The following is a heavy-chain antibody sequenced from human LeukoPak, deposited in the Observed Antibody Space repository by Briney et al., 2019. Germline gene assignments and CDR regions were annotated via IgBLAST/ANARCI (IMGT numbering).Heavy chain of an antibody. V-gene: IGHV3-21*01. CDR1: GFTFSSYS. Sequence: GGSLRLSCAASGFTFSSYSMNWVRQAPGKGLEWVSSISSSSSYIYYAGSVKGRFTISRDNAKNSLYLQMNSLRAEDTAVYYCARDEMDDYVWGSYRRIDYWGQGTLVTVSS. CDR3: ARDEMDDYVWGSYRRIDY. J-gene: IGHJ4*02. CDR2: ISSSSSYI. D-gene: IGHD3-16*02.